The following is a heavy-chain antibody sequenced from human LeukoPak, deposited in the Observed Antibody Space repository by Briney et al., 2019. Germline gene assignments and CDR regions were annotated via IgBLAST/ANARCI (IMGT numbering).Heavy chain of an antibody. CDR3: ARDSALAQALMFDY. CDR1: GYSISSGYY. V-gene: IGHV4-38-2*02. CDR2: IDHSGST. Sequence: SETLSLTCTVSGYSISSGYYWGWIRQPPGKGLEWTGSIDHSGSTYYNPSHKTRSIITVDTSKNQFSLKQRSVAAADPCVFYFARDSALAQALMFDYWGQGNLVTVSS. J-gene: IGHJ4*02. D-gene: IGHD3-3*02.